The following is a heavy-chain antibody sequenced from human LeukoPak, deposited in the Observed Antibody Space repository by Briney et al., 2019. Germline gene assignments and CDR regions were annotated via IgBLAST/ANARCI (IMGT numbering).Heavy chain of an antibody. V-gene: IGHV4/OR15-8*02. D-gene: IGHD1-26*01. CDR2: ISLSGQT. J-gene: IGHJ4*02. CDR3: SRESGAFCPFGY. Sequence: PSETLSLTCGVSGGSIRSTNWWSWVRQPPWQGLEWIGEISLSGQTNFNPSLNGRVTMSLDESRNQLSLKLTSVTAADTAIYYCSRESGAFCPFGYWGQGTLVIVPP. CDR1: GGSIRSTNW.